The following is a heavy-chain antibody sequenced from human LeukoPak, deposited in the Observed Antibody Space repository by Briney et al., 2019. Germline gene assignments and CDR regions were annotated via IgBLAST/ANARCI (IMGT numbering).Heavy chain of an antibody. V-gene: IGHV1-2*06. J-gene: IGHJ4*02. Sequence: ASVKVSCKASGYTFTGYYMHWVRQAPGQGLEWMGRINPNSGGTNYAQKFQGRVTMTRDTSISTAYMELSRLRSDDTAVYYCARVAYCTNGVCYPDYWGQGTLVTLSS. CDR3: ARVAYCTNGVCYPDY. CDR1: GYTFTGYY. CDR2: INPNSGGT. D-gene: IGHD2-8*01.